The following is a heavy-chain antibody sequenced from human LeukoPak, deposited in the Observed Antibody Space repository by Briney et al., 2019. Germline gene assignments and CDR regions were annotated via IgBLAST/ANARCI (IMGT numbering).Heavy chain of an antibody. CDR1: GFTFSSYE. CDR2: ISSSGSTI. J-gene: IGHJ4*02. Sequence: GGSLRLSCAASGFTFSSYEMNWVRQAPGKGLEWVSYISSSGSTIYYADSVKGRFTISRDNSKNTLYLQMNSLTTEDTAVYYRARDIPVDYWGQGTLVTVSS. CDR3: ARDIPVDY. V-gene: IGHV3-48*03.